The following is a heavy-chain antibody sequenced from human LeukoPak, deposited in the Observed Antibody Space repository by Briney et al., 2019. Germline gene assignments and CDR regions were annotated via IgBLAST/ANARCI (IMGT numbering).Heavy chain of an antibody. Sequence: SETLSLTCNVSGGAITSSSYYWGWIRQPPGKGLEWIGSIYYSGSTYYIPPLKSRVTISVDTSKNQFSLKLSSVTAADTAVYYCAKTVTAIAPWYFDYWGQGTLVTVSS. CDR3: AKTVTAIAPWYFDY. CDR1: GGAITSSSYY. V-gene: IGHV4-39*01. J-gene: IGHJ4*02. CDR2: IYYSGST. D-gene: IGHD2-21*02.